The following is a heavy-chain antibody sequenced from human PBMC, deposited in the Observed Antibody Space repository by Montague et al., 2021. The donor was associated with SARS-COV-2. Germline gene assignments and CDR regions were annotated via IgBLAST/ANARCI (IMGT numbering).Heavy chain of an antibody. CDR3: ARGWVAARWQGYNWFDS. D-gene: IGHD6-19*01. V-gene: IGHV5-51*01. Sequence: QSGAEVKKPGESLRISCQASGYSFTDYWIGWVRQMPGKGLEWMGIIFPDDSGDMRYSPSFRGQVTFSADRSINTAYVQWTSLKASDSAIYYCARGWVAARWQGYNWFDSWGQGTLVTVSS. CDR2: IFPDDSGDM. CDR1: GYSFTDYW. J-gene: IGHJ5*01.